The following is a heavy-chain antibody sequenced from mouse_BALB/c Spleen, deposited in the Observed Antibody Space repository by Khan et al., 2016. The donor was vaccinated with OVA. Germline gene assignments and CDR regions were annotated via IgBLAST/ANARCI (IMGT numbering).Heavy chain of an antibody. Sequence: EVQLQESGPGLVKPSQTLSLTCSVTGDFITSGYWNWIRKFPGKKLDYMGDISYSGNTYYNTSLKSRISITRDTSKYQYYLPLNSVTPEDTATYYCTCELRGFAYWGPGTLVTVSA. D-gene: IGHD1-1*01. CDR2: ISYSGNT. J-gene: IGHJ3*01. CDR1: GDFITSGY. V-gene: IGHV3-8*02. CDR3: TCELRGFAY.